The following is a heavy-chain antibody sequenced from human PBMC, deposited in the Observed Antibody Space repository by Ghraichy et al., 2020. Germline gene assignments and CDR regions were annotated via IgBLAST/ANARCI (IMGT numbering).Heavy chain of an antibody. D-gene: IGHD3-10*01. CDR3: AKTELLWFGELSRLFDY. CDR2: ISGSGGST. Sequence: GGSLRLSCAASGFTFSSYAMSWVRQAPGKGLEWVSAISGSGGSTYYADSVKGRFTISRDNSKNTLYLQMNSLRAEDTAVYYCAKTELLWFGELSRLFDYWGQGTLVTVAS. CDR1: GFTFSSYA. J-gene: IGHJ4*02. V-gene: IGHV3-23*01.